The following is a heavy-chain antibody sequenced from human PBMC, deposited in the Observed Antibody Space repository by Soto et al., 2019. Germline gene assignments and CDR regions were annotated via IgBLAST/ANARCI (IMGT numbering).Heavy chain of an antibody. J-gene: IGHJ4*02. V-gene: IGHV1-3*05. Sequence: QVQLVQSGAEEKKPGASVKVSCKASGYTFTSYAMHWVRQAPGQRLEWMGWINAGNGNTKYSQKFQGRVTITRDTSESTAYMELSSLRSEDTAVYYCARDGADLDEADYWGQGTLVTVSS. CDR2: INAGNGNT. CDR1: GYTFTSYA. CDR3: ARDGADLDEADY. D-gene: IGHD1-1*01.